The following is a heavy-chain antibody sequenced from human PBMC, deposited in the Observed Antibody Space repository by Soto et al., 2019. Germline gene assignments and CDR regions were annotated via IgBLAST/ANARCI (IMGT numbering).Heavy chain of an antibody. J-gene: IGHJ6*02. V-gene: IGHV4-59*11. CDR1: GGSISSHY. Sequence: SETLSLTCTVSGGSISSHYWSWVRQAPGKGLEWIGHIYYRGSTSYNPSLRSRSTISVDTSNKQFSLKLNSVTTADTAVYYCARDGREASGMDVWGQGTKVTVSS. CDR3: ARDGREASGMDV. D-gene: IGHD1-26*01. CDR2: IYYRGST.